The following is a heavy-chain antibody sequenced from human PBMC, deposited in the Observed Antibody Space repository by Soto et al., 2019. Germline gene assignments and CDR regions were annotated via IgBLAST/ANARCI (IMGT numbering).Heavy chain of an antibody. CDR1: GFTFSSYA. D-gene: IGHD3-22*01. J-gene: IGHJ4*02. CDR2: ISYDGSNK. V-gene: IGHV3-30-3*01. CDR3: ARDLTMIVVEKYYFDY. Sequence: GGSLRLSCAASGFTFSSYAMHWVRQAPGKGLEWVAVISYDGSNKYYADSVKGRFTISRDNSKNTLYLQMNSLRAEDTAVYYCARDLTMIVVEKYYFDYWGQGTLVTVSS.